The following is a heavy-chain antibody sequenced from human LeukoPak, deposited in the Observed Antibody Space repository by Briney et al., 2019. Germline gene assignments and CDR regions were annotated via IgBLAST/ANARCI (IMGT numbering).Heavy chain of an antibody. CDR3: ARGRAMAYDAFDI. D-gene: IGHD5-18*01. J-gene: IGHJ3*02. Sequence: ASVKVSCKASGCTFTSYDINWVRQDTGQGLEWMGWMNPNSGNTGYAQKFQGRVTMTRNTSISTAYMELSSLRSEDTAVYYCARGRAMAYDAFDIWGQGTMVTVSS. V-gene: IGHV1-8*01. CDR1: GCTFTSYD. CDR2: MNPNSGNT.